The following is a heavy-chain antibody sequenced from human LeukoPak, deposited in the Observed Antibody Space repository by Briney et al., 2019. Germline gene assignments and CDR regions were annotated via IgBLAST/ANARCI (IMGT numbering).Heavy chain of an antibody. D-gene: IGHD6-13*01. J-gene: IGHJ4*02. Sequence: GGSLRLSCAASGFTFSSYSMNWVRQAPGNGLEWLSYISSSSSTIYYADSVKGRFTISRDNANNSLFLQMNSLRDEDTAVYFCAAYSSSWYPFGFDYWGQGSLVTVSS. CDR1: GFTFSSYS. CDR2: ISSSSSTI. CDR3: AAYSSSWYPFGFDY. V-gene: IGHV3-48*02.